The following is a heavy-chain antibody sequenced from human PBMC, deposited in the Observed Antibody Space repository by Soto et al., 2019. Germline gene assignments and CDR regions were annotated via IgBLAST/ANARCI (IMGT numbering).Heavy chain of an antibody. CDR2: INHSAST. CDR3: ARGPEWIQVSFDY. V-gene: IGHV4-34*01. CDR1: GGSFSGYY. Sequence: QVQLQQWGAGLLKPSETLSLTCAVYGGSFSGYYWSWIRQPPGKGLEWIGEINHSASTNYNPSLKSRVTISVDTSKYQFSLKLSSVTAADTAVYYCARGPEWIQVSFDYWGQGTLVTVSS. J-gene: IGHJ4*02. D-gene: IGHD5-18*01.